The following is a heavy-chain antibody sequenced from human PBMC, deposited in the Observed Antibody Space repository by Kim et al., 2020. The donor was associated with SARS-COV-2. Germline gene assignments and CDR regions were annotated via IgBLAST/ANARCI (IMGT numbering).Heavy chain of an antibody. V-gene: IGHV3-49*03. Sequence: GGSLRLSCTASGFTFGDYAMSWFRQAPGKGLEWVGFIRSKAYGGTTEYAASVKGRFTISRDDSKSIAYLQMNSLKTEDTAVYYCTSTTSYYDFWSGSNDSGGWGQGTLVTVSS. CDR2: IRSKAYGGTT. D-gene: IGHD3-3*01. J-gene: IGHJ4*02. CDR3: TSTTSYYDFWSGSNDSGG. CDR1: GFTFGDYA.